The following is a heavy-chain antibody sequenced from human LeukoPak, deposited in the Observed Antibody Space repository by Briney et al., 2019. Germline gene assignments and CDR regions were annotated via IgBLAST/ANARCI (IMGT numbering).Heavy chain of an antibody. V-gene: IGHV3-66*01. CDR2: VYGGDTT. CDR3: AREPSYYYGSGSYGDY. D-gene: IGHD3-10*01. J-gene: IGHJ4*02. Sequence: GGSLRLSCAASGFTVSSNYMTWVRQAPGKGLEWVSVVYGGDTTYYADSVKGRFTISRDNSKNTLYLQMNSLRAEDTAVYYCAREPSYYYGSGSYGDYWGQGTLVTVSS. CDR1: GFTVSSNY.